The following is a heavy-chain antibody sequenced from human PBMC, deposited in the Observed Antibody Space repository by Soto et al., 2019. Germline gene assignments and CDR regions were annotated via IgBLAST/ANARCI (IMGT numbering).Heavy chain of an antibody. J-gene: IGHJ6*02. CDR3: AKEKLRRGPSPMYAMDL. CDR1: GFAFSTYG. V-gene: IGHV3-30*18. CDR2: ISYDGNEK. D-gene: IGHD5-12*01. Sequence: GGSLRLSCAATGFAFSTYGMHWVRQAPGRGREWVAAISYDGNEKYYADSLQGRFTISRDNSKNALYLQVNSLRGEDTAVYYCAKEKLRRGPSPMYAMDLWGQGTTVTVSS.